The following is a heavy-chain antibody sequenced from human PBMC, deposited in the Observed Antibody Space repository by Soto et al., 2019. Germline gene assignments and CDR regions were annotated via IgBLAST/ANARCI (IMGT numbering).Heavy chain of an antibody. CDR3: ARGNRGYSYGDYYYYGMDV. Sequence: SETLSLTCAVSGGSISSSNWWSWVRQPPGKGLEWIGEIYHSGSTNYNPSLKSRVTISVDKSKNQFSLKLSSVTAADTAVYYCARGNRGYSYGDYYYYGMDVWGQGTTVTVSS. J-gene: IGHJ6*02. CDR2: IYHSGST. D-gene: IGHD5-18*01. V-gene: IGHV4-4*02. CDR1: GGSISSSNW.